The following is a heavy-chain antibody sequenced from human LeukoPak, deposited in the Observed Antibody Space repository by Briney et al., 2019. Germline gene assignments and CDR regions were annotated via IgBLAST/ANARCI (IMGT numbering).Heavy chain of an antibody. CDR2: FSSSGST. CDR1: GASISSGDYH. Sequence: SETLSLTCTVSGASISSGDYHWPWIRQPPGKGLEWIGSFSSSGSTYYNPSLKSRVTISADTSKNQFSLRLSSVTAADTAVNYCARISYRRFDYWGQGTLVTVSS. D-gene: IGHD4-11*01. CDR3: ARISYRRFDY. J-gene: IGHJ4*02. V-gene: IGHV4-39*01.